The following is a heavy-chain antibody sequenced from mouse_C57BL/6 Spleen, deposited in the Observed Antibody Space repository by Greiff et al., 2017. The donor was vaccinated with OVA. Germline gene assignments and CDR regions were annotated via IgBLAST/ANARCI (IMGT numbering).Heavy chain of an antibody. Sequence: DVHLVESGGGLVKPGGSLKLSCAASGFTFSDYGMHWVRQAPEKGLEWVAYISSGSSTIYYADTVKGRFTISRDKAKNTLFLQMTSLRSEDTAMYYCARSYYGSSPWFAYWGQGTLVTVSA. CDR1: GFTFSDYG. J-gene: IGHJ3*01. CDR2: ISSGSSTI. CDR3: ARSYYGSSPWFAY. V-gene: IGHV5-17*01. D-gene: IGHD1-1*01.